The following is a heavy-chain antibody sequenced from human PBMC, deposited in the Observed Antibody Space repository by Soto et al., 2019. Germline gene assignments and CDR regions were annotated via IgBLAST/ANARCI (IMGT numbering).Heavy chain of an antibody. Sequence: SVKVSCKASGGTFSSYAISWVRQAPGQGLEWMGGIIPIFGTANYAQKFQGRVTITADESTSTAYMELSSVTAADTAVYYCASLRGKNVLRFSYGMDVWGQGTTVTVSS. CDR2: IIPIFGTA. CDR3: ASLRGKNVLRFSYGMDV. V-gene: IGHV1-69*13. D-gene: IGHD3-3*01. J-gene: IGHJ6*02. CDR1: GGTFSSYA.